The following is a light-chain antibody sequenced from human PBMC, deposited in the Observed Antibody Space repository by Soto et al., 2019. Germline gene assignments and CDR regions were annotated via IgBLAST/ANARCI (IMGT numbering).Light chain of an antibody. CDR2: GDN. V-gene: IGLV2-23*01. CDR1: SSDVGRYKF. J-gene: IGLJ2*01. Sequence: QSALTQPASVSGSPGQSITISCSGTSSDVGRYKFVSWYQQHPGKAPKVMIYGDNKRPSGVSNRFSGSKSGNTASLTISGLQAEDEADYYCCSYANTHTGIFGGGTKLTVL. CDR3: CSYANTHTGI.